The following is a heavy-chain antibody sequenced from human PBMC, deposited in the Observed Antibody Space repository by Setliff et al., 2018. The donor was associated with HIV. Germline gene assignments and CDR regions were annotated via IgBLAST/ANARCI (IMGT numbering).Heavy chain of an antibody. CDR2: INWNGGST. Sequence: PGGSLRLSCAASGFTFDNYGMNWVRQAPGKGLEWVSGINWNGGSTGYADSVKGRFTISRDNAKNFLYLQMNSLRAGDTALYYCARSDTIFGVAPIYWGQGILVTVSS. D-gene: IGHD3-3*01. V-gene: IGHV3-20*04. CDR1: GFTFDNYG. CDR3: ARSDTIFGVAPIY. J-gene: IGHJ4*02.